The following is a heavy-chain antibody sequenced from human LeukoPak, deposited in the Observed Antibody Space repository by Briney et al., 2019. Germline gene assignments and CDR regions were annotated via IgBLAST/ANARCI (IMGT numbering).Heavy chain of an antibody. D-gene: IGHD6-6*01. CDR1: GGSISSYY. CDR3: ARSSSSSNRYYYGMDV. CDR2: IYYSGST. V-gene: IGHV4-59*08. J-gene: IGHJ6*02. Sequence: SETLSLTCTVSGGSISSYYWSWIRQPPGKGLEWIGYIYYSGSTNYNPSLKSRVTISVDTSKNQFSLKLSSVTAADTAVYYCARSSSSSNRYYYGMDVWGQGTTVTVSS.